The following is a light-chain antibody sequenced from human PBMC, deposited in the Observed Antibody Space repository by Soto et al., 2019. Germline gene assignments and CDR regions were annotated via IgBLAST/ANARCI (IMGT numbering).Light chain of an antibody. Sequence: EIVLTQSPATLSLSPGDRATLSCRASQSVENFLAWYQQKRGQAPRLLIFDVSTRAPAIPPRFSGSGSGTDYTLTISRLEPEDFAFYYGQQRRTCPLTFGGGTRVDFK. CDR3: QQRRTCPLT. V-gene: IGKV3-11*01. CDR1: QSVENF. CDR2: DVS. J-gene: IGKJ4*01.